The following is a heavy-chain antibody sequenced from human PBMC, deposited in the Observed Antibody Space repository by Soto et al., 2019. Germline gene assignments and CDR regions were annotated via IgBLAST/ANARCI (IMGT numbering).Heavy chain of an antibody. CDR3: AKDLRYRMVATRTLDY. J-gene: IGHJ4*02. CDR2: ISGSSGST. CDR1: GFTFSSYA. V-gene: IGHV3-23*01. D-gene: IGHD5-12*01. Sequence: HPGGSLRLSCAASGFTFSSYAMSWVRQAPGKGLEWVSAISGSSGSTYYADSVKGRFTISRDNSKNTLYLQMNSLRAEDTAVYYCAKDLRYRMVATRTLDYWGQGTLVTVSS.